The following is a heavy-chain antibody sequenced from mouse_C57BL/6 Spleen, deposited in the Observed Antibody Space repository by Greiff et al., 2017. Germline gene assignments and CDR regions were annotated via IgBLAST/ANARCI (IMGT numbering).Heavy chain of an antibody. Sequence: EVKLVESGGGLVKPGGSLKLSCAASGFTFSGYGMHWVRQAPEKGLEWVAYISSGSSTIYYADTVKGRFTISRDNAKNTLFLQMTSLRSEDTAMYYCARSLFDYWGQGTTLTVSS. D-gene: IGHD6-1*01. V-gene: IGHV5-17*01. CDR1: GFTFSGYG. CDR3: ARSLFDY. J-gene: IGHJ2*01. CDR2: ISSGSSTI.